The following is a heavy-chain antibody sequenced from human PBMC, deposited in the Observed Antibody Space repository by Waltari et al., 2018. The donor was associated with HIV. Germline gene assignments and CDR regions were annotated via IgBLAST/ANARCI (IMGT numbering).Heavy chain of an antibody. CDR2: IYYSGST. CDR1: GGSISNYS. J-gene: IGHJ2*01. Sequence: QVLLQESGPGLVKPSETLSLTCTVSGGSISNYSWNWIRQPPGKGLEWIGYIYYSGSTKYNPALKSRFTISVDTSKNQFSLKLSSVTAAYTAVYYCARGTYGDYVYWYFNLWGRGTLVTVSS. V-gene: IGHV4-59*01. D-gene: IGHD4-17*01. CDR3: ARGTYGDYVYWYFNL.